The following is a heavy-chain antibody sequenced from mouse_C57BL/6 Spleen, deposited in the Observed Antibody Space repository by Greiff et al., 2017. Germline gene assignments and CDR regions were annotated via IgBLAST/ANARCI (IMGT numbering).Heavy chain of an antibody. J-gene: IGHJ1*03. CDR1: GYTFTSYW. CDR2: IDPSDSET. D-gene: IGHD2-10*02. V-gene: IGHV1-52*01. Sequence: QVQLQQPGAELVRPGSSVKLSCKASGYTFTSYWMHWVKQRPIQGLEWIGNIDPSDSETHYNQKFKDKATLTVDKSSSTAYMQLSSLTSEDSAGYYWARGGGYGNYVWYFDVWGTGTTVTVSS. CDR3: ARGGGYGNYVWYFDV.